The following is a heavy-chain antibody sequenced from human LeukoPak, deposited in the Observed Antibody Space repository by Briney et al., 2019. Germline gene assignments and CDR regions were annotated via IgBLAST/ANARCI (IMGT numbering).Heavy chain of an antibody. D-gene: IGHD1-26*01. CDR3: ARDLGGSYPY. Sequence: SETLSLTCTVSGGSISSYYCSWIRQPPGKGLEWIGYIYYSGSTNYNPSLKSRVTISVDTSKNQFSLKLSSVTAADTAVYYCARDLGGSYPYWGQGTLVTVSS. V-gene: IGHV4-59*12. CDR1: GGSISSYY. CDR2: IYYSGST. J-gene: IGHJ4*02.